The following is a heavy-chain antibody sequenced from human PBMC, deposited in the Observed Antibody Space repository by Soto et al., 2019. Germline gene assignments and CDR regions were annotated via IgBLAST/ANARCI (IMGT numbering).Heavy chain of an antibody. J-gene: IGHJ6*02. V-gene: IGHV4-39*01. D-gene: IGHD6-13*01. Sequence: QLQLQESGPGLVKPSETLSLTCTVSGGSISSSSYYWGWIRPPPGKGLAWIGSIYYRGSTYYNPPLNSRVPISVDTAKNKFSRRLSSVTAADTAVYYWARHKATDSSRFYYYYAMDVWGQGTTVTVSS. CDR2: IYYRGST. CDR3: ARHKATDSSRFYYYYAMDV. CDR1: GGSISSSSYY.